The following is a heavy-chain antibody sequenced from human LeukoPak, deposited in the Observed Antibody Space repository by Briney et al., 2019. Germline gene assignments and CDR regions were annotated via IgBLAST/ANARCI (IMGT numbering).Heavy chain of an antibody. CDR3: ARRYLYYFDY. Sequence: ASVKVSCKASGYTFTSYSMYWVRQAPGQGLEWMGIINPSGGSTSYAQKFQGRVTMTRDMSTSTVYMELSSLRSEDTAVYYCARRYLYYFDYWGQGTLVTVSS. D-gene: IGHD1-1*01. CDR1: GYTFTSYS. J-gene: IGHJ4*02. CDR2: INPSGGST. V-gene: IGHV1-46*01.